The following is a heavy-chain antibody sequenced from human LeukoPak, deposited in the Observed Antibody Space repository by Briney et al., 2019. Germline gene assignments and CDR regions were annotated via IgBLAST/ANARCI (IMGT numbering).Heavy chain of an antibody. CDR2: IGTAGDT. CDR3: ARVAKERVGGVYYFDY. Sequence: GRSLRLSCAASAFTFTDYDMHWVRHATGKGLEWDSAIGTAGDTYYTGSVKGRFTISREDAKNSLYLQMNSLRAGDTAVYYCARVAKERVGGVYYFDYWGQGTLVTVSS. D-gene: IGHD1-1*01. CDR1: AFTFTDYD. V-gene: IGHV3-13*04. J-gene: IGHJ4*02.